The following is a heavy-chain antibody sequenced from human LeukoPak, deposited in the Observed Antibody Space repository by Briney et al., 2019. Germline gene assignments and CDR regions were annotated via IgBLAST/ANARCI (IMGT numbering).Heavy chain of an antibody. V-gene: IGHV4-4*07. D-gene: IGHD3-22*01. CDR1: GGSITSYF. CDR3: ARDRLFGSGHRYFDY. J-gene: IGHJ4*02. CDR2: IYTSGST. Sequence: SETLSLTCTVSGGSITSYFWSWIRQPAGKGLEWIGRIYTSGSTNYNPSLKSRVTMSVDTSRNQFSLKLSSVTAADTAVYYCARDRLFGSGHRYFDYWGQGTLVTVSS.